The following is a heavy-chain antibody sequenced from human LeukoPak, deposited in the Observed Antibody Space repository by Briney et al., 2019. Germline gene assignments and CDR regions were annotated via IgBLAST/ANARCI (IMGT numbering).Heavy chain of an antibody. CDR1: GFTFSSYA. J-gene: IGHJ4*02. CDR3: ARRMVNRAIDY. Sequence: GALRLSCATSGFTFSSYAMSWVRQAPGKGLEWVSGLGGSGGSTYYAASVKGRFTISGDNSRNTLYLQMNSLRAEDTAVYYCARRMVNRAIDYWGQGTLVTVSS. D-gene: IGHD2-8*01. V-gene: IGHV3-23*01. CDR2: LGGSGGST.